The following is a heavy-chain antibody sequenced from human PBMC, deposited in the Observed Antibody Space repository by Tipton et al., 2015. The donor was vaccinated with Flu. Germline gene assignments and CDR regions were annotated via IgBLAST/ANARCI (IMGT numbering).Heavy chain of an antibody. J-gene: IGHJ4*02. V-gene: IGHV3-21*01. D-gene: IGHD3-16*01. CDR1: GFSFTSSS. CDR3: ARGFIRLCDF. Sequence: SLRLSCAASGFSFTSSSMSWVRQSAGKGLEWVSFISRGSTYIYYTDSVRGRFTISRDNAKNSLYLQMNNLRAADTAVYYCARGFIRLCDFWGQGTQVTVSS. CDR2: ISRGSTYI.